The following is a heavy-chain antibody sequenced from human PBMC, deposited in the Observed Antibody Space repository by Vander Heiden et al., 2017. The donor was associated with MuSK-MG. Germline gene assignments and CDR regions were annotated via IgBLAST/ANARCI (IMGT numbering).Heavy chain of an antibody. J-gene: IGHJ6*02. CDR1: GYSFTSYW. V-gene: IGHV5-51*01. CDR3: ARRSGLYYGSGSSSYYYYGMDV. D-gene: IGHD3-10*01. Sequence: EVQLVQSGAEVKKPGESLKISCKGSGYSFTSYWIGWVRQMPGKGLEWMGIIYPGDSDTRYSPSFQGQVTISADKSISTAYLQWSSLKASDTAMYYCARRSGLYYGSGSSSYYYYGMDVWGQGTTVTVSS. CDR2: IYPGDSDT.